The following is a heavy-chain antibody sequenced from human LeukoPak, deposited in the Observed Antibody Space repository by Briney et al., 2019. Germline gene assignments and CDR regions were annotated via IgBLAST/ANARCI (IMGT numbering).Heavy chain of an antibody. CDR1: GFTFSSFA. V-gene: IGHV3-64D*09. CDR3: VKDPSGNYFYFDY. CDR2: ISSDGGST. Sequence: GVSLRLSCSASGFTFSSFAMFWVRQAPGKGLEYVSGISSDGGSTNYADSVKARFTISRDNSKVTLYLQMTSLRPEDTAIYYCVKDPSGNYFYFDYWGQGTLVTVSS. J-gene: IGHJ4*02. D-gene: IGHD1-26*01.